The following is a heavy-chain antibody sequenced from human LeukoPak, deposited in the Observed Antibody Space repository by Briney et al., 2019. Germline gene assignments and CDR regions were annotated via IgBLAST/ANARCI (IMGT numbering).Heavy chain of an antibody. V-gene: IGHV3-30*02. CDR1: GFTFSSYG. CDR3: AKSRPAVTTSVYYFDY. Sequence: PGGSLRLSCAASGFTFSSYGMHWVRQAPGKGLEGVAFIRYDGSNKYYADSVKGRFTISRDNSKNTLYLQMTRLRAEDTAVYYCAKSRPAVTTSVYYFDYWGQGTLVTVSS. D-gene: IGHD4-17*01. J-gene: IGHJ4*02. CDR2: IRYDGSNK.